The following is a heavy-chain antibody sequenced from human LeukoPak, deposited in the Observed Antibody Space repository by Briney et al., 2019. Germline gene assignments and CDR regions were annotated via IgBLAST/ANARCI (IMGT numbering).Heavy chain of an antibody. CDR3: ARGRGSLDY. D-gene: IGHD6-25*01. CDR1: GFTFSSYW. J-gene: IGHJ4*02. CDR2: IKQDGSAK. V-gene: IGHV3-7*04. Sequence: GGSLRLSCAASGFTFSSYWMTWVRQAPGKGLEWVANIKQDGSAKYTLDSVKGRFTISRDNAKNSRYLQMNSLRAEDTAIYYCARGRGSLDYWGQGALVTVSS.